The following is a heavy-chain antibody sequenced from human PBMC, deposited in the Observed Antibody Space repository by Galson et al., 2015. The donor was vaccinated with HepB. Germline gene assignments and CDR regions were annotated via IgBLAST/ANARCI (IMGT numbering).Heavy chain of an antibody. CDR1: GFTFSSYG. D-gene: IGHD3-3*02. CDR2: ISYDGSNK. Sequence: SLRLSCAASGFTFSSYGMHWVRQAPGKGLEWVAVISYDGSNKYYADSVKGRFTISRDNSKNTLYLQMNSLRAEDTAVYYCAKDRIFGVVSGWFDPWGQGTLVTVSS. J-gene: IGHJ5*02. V-gene: IGHV3-30*18. CDR3: AKDRIFGVVSGWFDP.